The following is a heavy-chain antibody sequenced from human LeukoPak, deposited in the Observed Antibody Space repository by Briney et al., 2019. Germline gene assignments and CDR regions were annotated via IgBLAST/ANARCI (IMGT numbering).Heavy chain of an antibody. V-gene: IGHV4-61*01. D-gene: IGHD2-2*01. CDR1: GASVSSSNYY. Sequence: SETLSLTCTVSGASVSSSNYYWSWIRQPPGKGLEWIGYIYYSGSTNYNPSLKSRVTISVDTSKNQFSLKLTSVTAADMAVYYCARDYCTTTRCYPNYFDYWGQGTLVTVSS. CDR2: IYYSGST. J-gene: IGHJ4*02. CDR3: ARDYCTTTRCYPNYFDY.